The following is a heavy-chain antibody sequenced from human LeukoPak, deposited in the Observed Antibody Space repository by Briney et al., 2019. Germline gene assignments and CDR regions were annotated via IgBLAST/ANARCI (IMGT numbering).Heavy chain of an antibody. V-gene: IGHV4-31*03. CDR2: IYYSGST. CDR1: GGSISSGGYY. CDR3: AREMEYCSCTSCSVYGAFDI. D-gene: IGHD2-2*01. Sequence: LSQTLSLTCTVSGGSISSGGYYWSWIRQHPGKGLEWNGYIYYSGSTYYNPSLKSRVTISVDTSNNQFSLKLSSVTAADTAVYYCAREMEYCSCTSCSVYGAFDIWGQGTMVTVSS. J-gene: IGHJ3*02.